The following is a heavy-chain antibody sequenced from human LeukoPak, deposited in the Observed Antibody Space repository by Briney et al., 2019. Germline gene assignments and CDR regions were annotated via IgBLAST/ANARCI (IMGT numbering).Heavy chain of an antibody. Sequence: GGSLRLSCAASGFTYSHYGMHWVRQVPGKGLEWVAVIWSDGTEKYYGDAVKGRFTISRDNSMKTLYLQMNSLRGDDTAVYYCAKDAQRGFDYSNSLGSWGQGTLVTVSS. D-gene: IGHD4-11*01. V-gene: IGHV3-33*06. CDR2: IWSDGTEK. CDR1: GFTYSHYG. CDR3: AKDAQRGFDYSNSLGS. J-gene: IGHJ5*02.